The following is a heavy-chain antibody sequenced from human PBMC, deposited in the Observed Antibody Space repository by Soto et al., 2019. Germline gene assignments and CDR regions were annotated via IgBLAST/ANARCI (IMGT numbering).Heavy chain of an antibody. J-gene: IGHJ4*02. CDR3: ARDLRTPHEYSSGWFDY. CDR2: IIPIFGTA. D-gene: IGHD6-19*01. CDR1: GGTFSSYA. Sequence: ASVKVSCKASGGTFSSYAISWVRQAPGQGLEWMGGIIPIFGTANYAQKFQGRVTITADESTSTAYMELSSLRSEDTAVYYCARDLRTPHEYSSGWFDYWGQGTLVTVSS. V-gene: IGHV1-69*13.